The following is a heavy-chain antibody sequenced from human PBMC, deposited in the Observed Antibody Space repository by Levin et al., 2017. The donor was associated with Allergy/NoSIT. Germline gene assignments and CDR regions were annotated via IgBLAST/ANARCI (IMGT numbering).Heavy chain of an antibody. D-gene: IGHD6-19*01. CDR3: ASPTAGYSSGWQGFDY. J-gene: IGHJ4*02. V-gene: IGHV5-51*01. CDR2: IYPGDSDT. CDR1: GYSFTSYW. Sequence: GESLKISCKGSGYSFTSYWIGWVRQMPGKGLEWMGIIYPGDSDTRYSPSFQGQVTISADKSISTAYLQWSSLKASDTAMYYCASPTAGYSSGWQGFDYWGQGTLVTVSS.